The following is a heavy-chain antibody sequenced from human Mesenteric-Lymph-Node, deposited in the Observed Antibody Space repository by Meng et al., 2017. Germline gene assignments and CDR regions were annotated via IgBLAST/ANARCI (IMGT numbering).Heavy chain of an antibody. CDR1: GFTVSNNY. V-gene: IGHV3-66*02. D-gene: IGHD2-21*02. J-gene: IGHJ5*02. CDR2: TYTRGDS. Sequence: EVELVESVGGLVQPGGFLTLSCAVSGFTVSNNYLAWVRQAPGKGLEWVSITYTRGDSYYTDSVKGRFTVSRDHSTNTLFLQMNSLRLEDTAIYYCARGGDAYSWNWFGPWGQGTLVTVSS. CDR3: ARGGDAYSWNWFGP.